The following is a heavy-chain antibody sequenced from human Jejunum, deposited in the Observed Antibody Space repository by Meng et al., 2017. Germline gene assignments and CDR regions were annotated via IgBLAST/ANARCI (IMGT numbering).Heavy chain of an antibody. CDR1: GYTFTAYY. CDR3: AKDEGTTTAFDH. J-gene: IGHJ4*02. CDR2: MNPNNGDT. V-gene: IGHV1-2*06. D-gene: IGHD1-26*01. Sequence: QVHLVQSGAAVKKPGASVRVSCEASGYTFTAYYVHWVRQASGQGLEWMGRMNPNNGDTNYAQKFQGRVTMTRATSTAYMDLSSLTSDDTAVYYCAKDEGTTTAFDHWGQGTLVTVSS.